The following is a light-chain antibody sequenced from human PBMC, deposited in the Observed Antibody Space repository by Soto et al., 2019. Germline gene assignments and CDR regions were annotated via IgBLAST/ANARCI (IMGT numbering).Light chain of an antibody. CDR1: SSDVGSYNL. CDR3: CSYAGSSTVV. V-gene: IGLV2-23*02. J-gene: IGLJ2*01. Sequence: QSVLTQPASVSGSPGQSITISCTGTSSDVGSYNLVSWYQQHPGKAPKLMIYEVSKRPSGLSNRFSGSKSGNTASLTISGLQAEDEADYYCCSYAGSSTVVFGGGTKLTVL. CDR2: EVS.